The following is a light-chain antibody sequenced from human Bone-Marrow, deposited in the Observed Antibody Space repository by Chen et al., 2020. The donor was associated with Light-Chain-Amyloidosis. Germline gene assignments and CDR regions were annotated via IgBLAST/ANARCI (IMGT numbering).Light chain of an antibody. CDR1: NIGSKD. V-gene: IGLV3-21*02. J-gene: IGLJ3*02. Sequence: SYVLTQPPSVSVAPGQTTSITCGGNNIGSKDVHWYQQKPGQAPVLVVYDDSDRPSGIPERISGSSSGNTATLTISSVEAGDEADYYCQVWDSSRDLIWVFGGGTKLTVL. CDR3: QVWDSSRDLIWV. CDR2: DDS.